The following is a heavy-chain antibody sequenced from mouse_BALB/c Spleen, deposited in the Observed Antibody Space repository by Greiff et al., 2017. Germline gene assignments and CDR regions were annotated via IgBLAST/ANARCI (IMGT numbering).Heavy chain of an antibody. D-gene: IGHD1-1*01. CDR2: INPSNGRT. CDR3: ASMGSDY. V-gene: IGHV1S81*02. J-gene: IGHJ2*01. CDR1: GYTFTSYW. Sequence: VQLQQPGAELVKPGASVKLSCKASGYTFTSYWMHWVKQRPGQGLEWIGEINPSNGRTNYNEKFKSKATLTVDKSSSTAYMQLSSLTSEDSAVYYCASMGSDYWGQGTTLTVSS.